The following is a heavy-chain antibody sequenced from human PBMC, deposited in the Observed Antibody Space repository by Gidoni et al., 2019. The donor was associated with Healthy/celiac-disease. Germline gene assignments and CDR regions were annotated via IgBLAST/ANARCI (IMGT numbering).Heavy chain of an antibody. D-gene: IGHD1-1*01. Sequence: QVQLVESGGGVVQPGRSLRLSCAASGFTFRSYAMHWVRQAPGKGLEWVAVISYDGSNKYYADSVKGRFTISRDNSKNTLYLQMNSLRAEDTAVYYCAREGDWNDGWGPFDYWGQGTLVTVSS. V-gene: IGHV3-30-3*01. CDR1: GFTFRSYA. CDR2: ISYDGSNK. CDR3: AREGDWNDGWGPFDY. J-gene: IGHJ4*02.